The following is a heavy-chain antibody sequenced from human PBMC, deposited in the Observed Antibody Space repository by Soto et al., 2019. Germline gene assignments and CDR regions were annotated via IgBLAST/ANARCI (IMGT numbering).Heavy chain of an antibody. V-gene: IGHV4-4*02. CDR2: IYHSGST. CDR1: GGSISSSNW. CDR3: ASYYTGNRPFDY. D-gene: IGHD1-26*01. Sequence: QVQLQESGPGLVKPSGTLSLTCAVSGGSISSSNWWSWVRQPPGKGLEWIGEIYHSGSTSYNPSLQSRVSISVDKSKNQFSLNLSSVAAADTAVYYCASYYTGNRPFDYWGQGTLVTVSS. J-gene: IGHJ4*02.